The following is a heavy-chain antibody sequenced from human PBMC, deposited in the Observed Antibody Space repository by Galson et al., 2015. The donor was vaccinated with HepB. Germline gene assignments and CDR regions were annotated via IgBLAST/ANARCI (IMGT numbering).Heavy chain of an antibody. V-gene: IGHV1-18*01. CDR2: VSPYNGNT. CDR3: ARDPKYSDFWSGSYGDDAFSI. Sequence: SVKVSCKASGFPFTTYAVSWVRQAPGQGLEWMGWVSPYNGNTWYPQHLQGRVTMTTDTSTNTAFMELRSLRSGDTAVYYCARDPKYSDFWSGSYGDDAFSIWGQGTMVTVSS. CDR1: GFPFTTYA. D-gene: IGHD3-3*01. J-gene: IGHJ3*02.